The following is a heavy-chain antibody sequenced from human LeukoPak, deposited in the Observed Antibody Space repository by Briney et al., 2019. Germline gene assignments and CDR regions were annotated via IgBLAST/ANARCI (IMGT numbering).Heavy chain of an antibody. V-gene: IGHV4-59*08. CDR1: GGSISNYY. Sequence: SETLSLTCTAFGGSISNYYWSWIRQLPGKGLEWIGYNSYSGITNYNPSLKKRATISVDTSRNQFSLKVTSVTAADTAIYYCARQSTNLRRLDPWGQGTLVTVSS. CDR3: ARQSTNLRRLDP. CDR2: NSYSGIT. J-gene: IGHJ5*02.